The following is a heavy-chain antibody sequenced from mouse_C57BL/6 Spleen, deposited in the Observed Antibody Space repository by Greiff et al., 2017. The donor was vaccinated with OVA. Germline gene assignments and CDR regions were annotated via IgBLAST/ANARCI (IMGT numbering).Heavy chain of an antibody. V-gene: IGHV1-61*01. CDR1: GYTFTSSW. CDR2: IYPSDSET. D-gene: IGHD3-2*02. Sequence: VQLQQPGAELVRPGSSVKLCCQASGYTFTSSWMHWVKQRPGQGLEWIGKIYPSDSETHSNQKFQDKAPLTVDTSSSTAYMQLSSLTSEDSAVYYCARYLDSSGYIDYWGQGTTLTVSS. J-gene: IGHJ2*01. CDR3: ARYLDSSGYIDY.